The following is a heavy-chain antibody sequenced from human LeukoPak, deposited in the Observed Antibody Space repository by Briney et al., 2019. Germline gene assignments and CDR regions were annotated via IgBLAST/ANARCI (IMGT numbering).Heavy chain of an antibody. D-gene: IGHD2-15*01. CDR1: GGSFSGYY. Sequence: PSETLSLTCAVYGGSFSGYYWSWIRQPPGKGLEWIGEINHSGSTNYNPSLKSRVTISVDTSKNRFSLKLSSVTAADTAVYYCARVMSATGYYYYYGMDVWGQGTTVTVSS. CDR2: INHSGST. V-gene: IGHV4-34*01. CDR3: ARVMSATGYYYYYGMDV. J-gene: IGHJ6*02.